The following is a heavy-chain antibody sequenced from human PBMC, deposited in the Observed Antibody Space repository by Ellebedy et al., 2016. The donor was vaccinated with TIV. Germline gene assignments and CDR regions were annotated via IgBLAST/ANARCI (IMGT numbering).Heavy chain of an antibody. CDR2: INGGGGNT. J-gene: IGHJ3*01. V-gene: IGHV3-23*01. CDR1: GFTSNMFA. Sequence: PGGSLRLSCVASGFTSNMFALSWVRQAPGKGLEWVSAINGGGGNTYNAYSVEGRFTISRDNSKHTLYLQMNSLRVEDTAVYYCAKFQGGTFDVWGQGTMVTVSS. CDR3: AKFQGGTFDV.